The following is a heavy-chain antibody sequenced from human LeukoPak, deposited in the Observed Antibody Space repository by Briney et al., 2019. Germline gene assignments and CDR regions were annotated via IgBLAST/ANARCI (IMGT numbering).Heavy chain of an antibody. V-gene: IGHV4-34*01. J-gene: IGHJ5*02. D-gene: IGHD3-22*01. CDR1: GGSFSGYY. CDR2: INHSGST. CDR3: ARGFYYDSSGYYYSYNWFDP. Sequence: PSETLSLTCAVYGGSFSGYYWSWIRQPPGKGLEWIGEINHSGSTNYNPSLKSRVTISVDTSKNQFSLKLSSVTAADTAVYYCARGFYYDSSGYYYSYNWFDPWGQGTLVTVSS.